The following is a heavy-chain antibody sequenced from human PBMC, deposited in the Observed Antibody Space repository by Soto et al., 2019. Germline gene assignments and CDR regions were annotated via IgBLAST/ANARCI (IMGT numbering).Heavy chain of an antibody. Sequence: QVHLAQSGAERKKPGSSMRVSCEASGGAISTSVIGWVRQAPGQGLEWMGGVIPLFGAPSYPQQFQGRVTISADDSFSTVYLALTSLKSEDTAAYYWARDARIGWAHAALEVWGPGTLIIVSS. J-gene: IGHJ3*01. CDR1: GGAISTSV. CDR3: ARDARIGWAHAALEV. CDR2: VIPLFGAP. V-gene: IGHV1-69*01. D-gene: IGHD3-22*01.